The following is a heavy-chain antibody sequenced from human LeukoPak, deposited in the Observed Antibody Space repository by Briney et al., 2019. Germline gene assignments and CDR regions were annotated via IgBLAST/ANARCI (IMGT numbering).Heavy chain of an antibody. J-gene: IGHJ4*02. CDR3: ARVHQWELPGVGGFDY. V-gene: IGHV3-74*01. CDR2: INTDGSST. CDR1: GFTFSSYW. D-gene: IGHD1-26*01. Sequence: RAGGSLRLSCAASGFTFSSYWMHWVRQAPGKGLVWVSRINTDGSSTSYADSVKGRFTISRDNAKNTLYLQMNSLRAEDTAVYYCARVHQWELPGVGGFDYWGQGTLVTVSS.